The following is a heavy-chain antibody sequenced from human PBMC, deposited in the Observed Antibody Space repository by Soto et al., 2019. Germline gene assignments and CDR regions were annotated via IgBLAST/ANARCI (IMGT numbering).Heavy chain of an antibody. J-gene: IGHJ4*02. CDR1: GYTFTSYY. CDR3: GGEGPMGGASYGDTDRDDFDF. D-gene: IGHD4-17*01. V-gene: IGHV1-46*01. Sequence: QVQLVQSGAEVKKPGASVKVSCKASGYTFTSYYMHWVRQAPGQGLEWMGIINPSGGSTGYAQKFKAIIQMTRDTTRRTVYRDLSSRSVEDTDVYYSGGEGPMGGASYGDTDRDDFDFWGQGTLGTVSS. CDR2: INPSGGST.